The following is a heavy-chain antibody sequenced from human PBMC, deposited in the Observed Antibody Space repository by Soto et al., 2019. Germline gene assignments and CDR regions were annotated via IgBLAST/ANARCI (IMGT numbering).Heavy chain of an antibody. CDR2: IYPGDSDA. CDR3: VVQQKLPWVNA. J-gene: IGHJ5*02. V-gene: IGHV5-51*01. CDR1: GYTFSGYW. Sequence: LKISCKGSGYTFSGYWIGWVRQMSGKGLEWMGIIYPGDSDARYSPSFQGQVTISADESITTAYLQWDSLKASDTAIYYCVVQQKLPWVNAWGQGTLVTVSS. D-gene: IGHD1-1*01.